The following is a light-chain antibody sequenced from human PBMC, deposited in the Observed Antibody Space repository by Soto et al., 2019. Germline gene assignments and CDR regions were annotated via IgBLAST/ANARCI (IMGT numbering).Light chain of an antibody. Sequence: QSALTQPASVSGSPGQSITISCTGTSSDVGGYNYVSWYQQHPGKAPKLMIYDVSNRPSGVSNRFSGSKSGNTASLTISGLQAEDEADYYRSSYTSSSTLYVFRTGTKVTVL. J-gene: IGLJ1*01. CDR2: DVS. V-gene: IGLV2-14*01. CDR3: SSYTSSSTLYV. CDR1: SSDVGGYNY.